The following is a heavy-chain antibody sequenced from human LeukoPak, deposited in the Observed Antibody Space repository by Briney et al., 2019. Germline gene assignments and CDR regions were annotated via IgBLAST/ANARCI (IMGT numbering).Heavy chain of an antibody. Sequence: GGSLRLSCAASGFTVSSNYMSWVRQAPGKGLERVSVIYSGGSTYYADSVKGRFTISRDNSKNTLYLQMNSLRDEDTAVYYSARAMGSGYDYWGQGTLVTVSS. D-gene: IGHD5-12*01. V-gene: IGHV3-66*01. CDR2: IYSGGST. CDR3: ARAMGSGYDY. J-gene: IGHJ4*02. CDR1: GFTVSSNY.